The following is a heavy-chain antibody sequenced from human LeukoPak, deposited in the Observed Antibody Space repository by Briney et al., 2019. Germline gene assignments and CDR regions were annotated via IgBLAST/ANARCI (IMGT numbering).Heavy chain of an antibody. Sequence: GGSLRLSCAASGFTFSSYAMSWVRQAPGKGLEWVSAISGSGGSTYYADSVKGRFTISRDNSKNTLYLQMNSLRAEDTAVYYCADSYGDYVAFDYWGQGTLVTVSS. J-gene: IGHJ4*02. CDR2: ISGSGGST. V-gene: IGHV3-23*01. CDR3: ADSYGDYVAFDY. D-gene: IGHD4-17*01. CDR1: GFTFSSYA.